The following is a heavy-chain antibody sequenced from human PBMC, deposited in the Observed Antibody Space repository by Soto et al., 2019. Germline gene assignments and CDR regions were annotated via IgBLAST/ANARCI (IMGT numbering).Heavy chain of an antibody. CDR3: GRVRVDKAEGWFDP. CDR2: IDPSDSYA. V-gene: IGHV5-10-1*01. CDR1: GYSFSSFW. J-gene: IGHJ5*02. Sequence: VESLKISCKVSGYSFSSFWMTWVRQMPGKGLEWMGRIDPSDSYANYSPSFQGHVTFSADKSINTAYLQWSSLKASDTAMYYCGRVRVDKAEGWFDPWGQGTLVTVS. D-gene: IGHD5-18*01.